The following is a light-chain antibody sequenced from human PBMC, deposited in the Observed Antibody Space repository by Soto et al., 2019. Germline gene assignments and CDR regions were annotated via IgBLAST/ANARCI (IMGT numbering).Light chain of an antibody. J-gene: IGKJ1*01. CDR1: QGISIY. V-gene: IGKV1-27*01. CDR3: QKYDSAPWT. CDR2: AAS. Sequence: DIQMTQSPSSLSASVRDRVTITCRASQGISIYLAWYQQKPGKVPKLLIYAASTLQSGVPSRVSGSGSGTDFTLTISSLQPEDVATYYCQKYDSAPWTFGQGTKVEIK.